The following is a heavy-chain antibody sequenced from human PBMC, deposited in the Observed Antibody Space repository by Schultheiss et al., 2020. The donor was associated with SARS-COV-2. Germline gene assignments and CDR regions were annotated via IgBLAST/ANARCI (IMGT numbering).Heavy chain of an antibody. CDR3: ARVTASGYSSSWPDY. Sequence: GGSLRLSCAASGFTFSSYTMSWVRQAPGKGLEWVSAISSSGSNTYYADSVKGRFTISRDNSKNTLYLQMNSLRAEDTAVYYCARVTASGYSSSWPDYWGQGTLVTVSS. V-gene: IGHV3-23*01. D-gene: IGHD6-13*01. CDR2: ISSSGSNT. CDR1: GFTFSSYT. J-gene: IGHJ4*02.